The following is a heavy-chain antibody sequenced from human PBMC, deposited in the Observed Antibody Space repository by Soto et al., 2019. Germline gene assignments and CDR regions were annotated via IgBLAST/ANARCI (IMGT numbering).Heavy chain of an antibody. Sequence: EVQLVESGGGLVQPGRSLRLSCAASGFTFDDYAMHWVRQAPGKGLEWVSGISWNSGSIGYADSVKGRFTISRDNAKNSLYLQMNSLRAEDTALYYCAKDIKAVAGLNDALDIWGQGTMVTVSS. CDR3: AKDIKAVAGLNDALDI. CDR2: ISWNSGSI. CDR1: GFTFDDYA. D-gene: IGHD6-19*01. V-gene: IGHV3-9*01. J-gene: IGHJ3*02.